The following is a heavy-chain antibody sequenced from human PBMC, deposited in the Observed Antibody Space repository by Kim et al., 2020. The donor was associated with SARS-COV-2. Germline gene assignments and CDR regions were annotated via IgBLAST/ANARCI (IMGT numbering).Heavy chain of an antibody. V-gene: IGHV1-24*01. CDR3: ASDVKRGSPATV. Sequence: IYAQKFQGRVTMTEDTSTDTAYMELSSLRSEDTAVYYCASDVKRGSPATVWGQGTTVTVSS. J-gene: IGHJ6*02. D-gene: IGHD6-25*01.